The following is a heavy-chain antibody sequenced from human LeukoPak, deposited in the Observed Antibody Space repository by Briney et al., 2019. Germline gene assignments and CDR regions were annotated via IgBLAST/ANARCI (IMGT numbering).Heavy chain of an antibody. D-gene: IGHD5-24*01. CDR2: ISYDGSNI. CDR3: ARGMATTETFDY. CDR1: GFNFNNYV. J-gene: IGHJ4*02. V-gene: IGHV3-30-3*01. Sequence: GGSLRLSCAASGFNFNNYVMHWVRQAPGKGLEWVAVISYDGSNIYYVDSLKGRFTISRDNSKNMLYLQMSSLRPEDTAVYYCARGMATTETFDYWGQGTLVTVPS.